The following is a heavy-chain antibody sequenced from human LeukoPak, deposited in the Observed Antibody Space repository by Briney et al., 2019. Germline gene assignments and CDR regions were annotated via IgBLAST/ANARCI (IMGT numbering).Heavy chain of an antibody. D-gene: IGHD2/OR15-2a*01. V-gene: IGHV3-74*01. CDR2: INSDGSWT. CDR3: VNFYETY. Sequence: GGSLRLSCAASGNYWMHWVRQAPGKGLVWVSHINSDGSWTSYADSVKGRFTISKDNAKNTVYLQMNSLRAEDTAVYYCVNFYETYWGRGTLVTVSS. CDR1: GNYW. J-gene: IGHJ4*02.